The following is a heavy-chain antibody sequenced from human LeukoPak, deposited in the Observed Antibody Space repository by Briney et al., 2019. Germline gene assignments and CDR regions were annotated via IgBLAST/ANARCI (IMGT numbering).Heavy chain of an antibody. J-gene: IGHJ6*02. CDR3: SSSHQVYYYYYGMDV. D-gene: IGHD6-6*01. V-gene: IGHV1-69*02. Sequence: ASVKVSCKASGGTFSSYTISWVRQAPGQGLEWMGWLIPILGIANYAQKFQGRVTITADKSTSTAYMELSSLRSEDTAVYYCSSSHQVYYYYYGMDVWGQGTTVTVSS. CDR2: LIPILGIA. CDR1: GGTFSSYT.